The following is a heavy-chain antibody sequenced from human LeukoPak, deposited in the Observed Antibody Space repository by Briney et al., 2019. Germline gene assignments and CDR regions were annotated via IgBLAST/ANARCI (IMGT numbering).Heavy chain of an antibody. CDR1: GFTFSSYW. D-gene: IGHD3-22*01. CDR2: IKQDGSEK. V-gene: IGHV3-7*01. CDR3: ARDATTNYYDSSGYLDY. Sequence: PGGSLRLSCAASGFTFSSYWMSWVRQAPGKGPEWVANIKQDGSEKYYVDSVKGRFTISRDNAKNSLYLQMNSLRAEDTAVYHCARDATTNYYDSSGYLDYWGQGTLVTVSS. J-gene: IGHJ4*02.